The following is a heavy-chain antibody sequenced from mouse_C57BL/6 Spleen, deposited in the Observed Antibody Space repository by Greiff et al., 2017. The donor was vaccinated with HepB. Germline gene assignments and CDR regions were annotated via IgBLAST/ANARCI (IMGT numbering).Heavy chain of an antibody. V-gene: IGHV1-80*01. D-gene: IGHD2-4*01. Sequence: VQLQQSGAELVKPGASVKISCKASGYAFSSYWMNWVKQRPGKGLEWIGQIYPGDGDTNYNGKFKGKATLTADKSSSTAYMQLSSLTSEDSAVYFCAREGLRRGYYAMDYWGQGTSVTVSS. CDR1: GYAFSSYW. CDR3: AREGLRRGYYAMDY. J-gene: IGHJ4*01. CDR2: IYPGDGDT.